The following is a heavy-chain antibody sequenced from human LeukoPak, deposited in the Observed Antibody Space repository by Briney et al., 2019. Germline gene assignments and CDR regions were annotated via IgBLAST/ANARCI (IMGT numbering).Heavy chain of an antibody. D-gene: IGHD3-9*01. CDR3: AKDQEHIFDLIHANFDS. CDR1: GYTFTDYY. CDR2: INPNSGGT. J-gene: IGHJ5*01. Sequence: GASVKVSCKASGYTFTDYYIHWVRQAPGQGLQWLGWINPNSGGTNYAQNFHGRVTLTRDTSINTAYMELARLTFDDTAVYYCAKDQEHIFDLIHANFDSWGQGTLVTVSS. V-gene: IGHV1-2*02.